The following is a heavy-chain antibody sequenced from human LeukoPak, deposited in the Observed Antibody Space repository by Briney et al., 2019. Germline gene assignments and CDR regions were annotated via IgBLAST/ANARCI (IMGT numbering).Heavy chain of an antibody. CDR1: GGTFSSYA. CDR3: ARERNYYYYMDV. V-gene: IGHV1-69*05. Sequence: SVKVSCRASGGTFSSYAISWVRQAPGQGLEWMGRIIPIFGTANYAQKFQGRVTITTDESTSTAYMELSSLRSEDTAVYYCARERNYYYYMDVWGKGTTVTVSS. J-gene: IGHJ6*03. CDR2: IIPIFGTA.